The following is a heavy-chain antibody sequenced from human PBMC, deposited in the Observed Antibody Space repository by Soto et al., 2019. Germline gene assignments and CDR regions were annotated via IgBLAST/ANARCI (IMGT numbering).Heavy chain of an antibody. CDR1: GGTFSSYT. D-gene: IGHD6-6*01. J-gene: IGHJ5*02. V-gene: IGHV1-69*02. CDR2: IIPILGIA. CDR3: ASQYSSSSPWFDP. Sequence: SVKVSCKASGGTFSSYTISWVRQAPGQGLEWMGRIIPILGIANYAQKFQGRVTITADKSTSTAYMGLSSLRSEDTAVYYCASQYSSSSPWFDPWGQGTLVTVSS.